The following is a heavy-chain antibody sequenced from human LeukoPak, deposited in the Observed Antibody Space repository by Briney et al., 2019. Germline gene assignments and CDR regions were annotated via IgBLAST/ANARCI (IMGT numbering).Heavy chain of an antibody. CDR3: ARDRAYSSGWYDY. J-gene: IGHJ4*02. D-gene: IGHD6-19*01. CDR2: IWYDGSNK. Sequence: QAGGSLRLSCAASGFTFSSYGMHWVRQAPGKGLEWVAVIWYDGSNKYYADSVKGRFTISRDNSKNTLYLQMNSLRAEDTAVYYCARDRAYSSGWYDYWGQGTLVTVSS. V-gene: IGHV3-33*08. CDR1: GFTFSSYG.